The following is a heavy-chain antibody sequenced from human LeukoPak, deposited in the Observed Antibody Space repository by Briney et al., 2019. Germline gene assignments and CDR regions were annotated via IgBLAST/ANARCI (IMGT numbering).Heavy chain of an antibody. V-gene: IGHV3-48*03. CDR2: ISSSASTI. CDR3: ARAPGYYGSGSYGY. Sequence: GGSLRLSCAASGFTFSGYDMNWVRQAPGKGLEWVSYISSSASTIYYADSVKVRFTISRDNAKNSLYLQMNSLRAEDTAVYYYARAPGYYGSGSYGYWGQGTLVTVSS. J-gene: IGHJ4*02. D-gene: IGHD3-16*01. CDR1: GFTFSGYD.